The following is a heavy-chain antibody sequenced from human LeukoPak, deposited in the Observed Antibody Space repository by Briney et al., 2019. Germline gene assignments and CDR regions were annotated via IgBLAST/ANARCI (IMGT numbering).Heavy chain of an antibody. V-gene: IGHV3-13*01. CDR2: IGTAGDT. D-gene: IGHD6-19*01. Sequence: GGSLRISCAASGYTFSSYDMHWVRQATGKGLEWVSAIGTAGDTYYPGSVKGRFTISRENAKNSLYLQMNSLRAADTAVYYCAREMLAAVAAQSWGQGTLVTVSS. J-gene: IGHJ5*02. CDR1: GYTFSSYD. CDR3: AREMLAAVAAQS.